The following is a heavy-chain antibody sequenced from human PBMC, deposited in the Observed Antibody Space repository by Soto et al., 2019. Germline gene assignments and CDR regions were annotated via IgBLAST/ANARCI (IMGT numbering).Heavy chain of an antibody. CDR2: ISSSGSTI. V-gene: IGHV3-48*03. J-gene: IGHJ4*02. CDR3: ARLSTNSWTDY. CDR1: GFTFSSYE. D-gene: IGHD2-2*01. Sequence: EVQLVESGGGLVQPGGSLRLSCAASGFTFSSYEMNWVRQAPGKGLEWVSYISSSGSTIYYADSVKGRFTISRDNSKNTLYLQMNSLRAEDTAVYFCARLSTNSWTDYWGQGTLVTVSS.